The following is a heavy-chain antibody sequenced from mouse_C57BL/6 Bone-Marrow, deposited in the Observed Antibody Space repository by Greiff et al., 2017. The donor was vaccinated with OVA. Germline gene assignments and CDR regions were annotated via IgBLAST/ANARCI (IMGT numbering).Heavy chain of an antibody. CDR1: GYSFTGYY. D-gene: IGHD1-1*01. Sequence: EVQLQQSGPELVKPGASVKISCKASGYSFTGYYMNWVKQSPEKSLEWIGEINPSTGGTTYNQKFKAKATLTVDKSSSTAYMQLKSLTSEDSAVYYCARYYYGSTPSHYYAMDYWGQGTSVTVSS. V-gene: IGHV1-42*01. CDR3: ARYYYGSTPSHYYAMDY. J-gene: IGHJ4*01. CDR2: INPSTGGT.